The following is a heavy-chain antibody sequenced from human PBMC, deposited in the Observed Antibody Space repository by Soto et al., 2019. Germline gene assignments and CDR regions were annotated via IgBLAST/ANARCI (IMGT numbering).Heavy chain of an antibody. V-gene: IGHV1-69*13. Sequence: SVKVSCKASGGTFSSYAISWVRQAPGQGLEWMGGIIPIFGTANYAQKFQGRVTITADESTSTAYMELSSLRCEDTAVYYCARVRSSPYYYGMDVWGQGTTVTVSS. CDR3: ARVRSSPYYYGMDV. CDR2: IIPIFGTA. J-gene: IGHJ6*02. CDR1: GGTFSSYA. D-gene: IGHD2-15*01.